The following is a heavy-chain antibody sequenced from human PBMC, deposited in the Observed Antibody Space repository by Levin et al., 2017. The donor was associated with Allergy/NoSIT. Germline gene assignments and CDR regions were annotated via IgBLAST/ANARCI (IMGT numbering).Heavy chain of an antibody. J-gene: IGHJ3*02. CDR3: ARGEYCGGDCPNDAFDI. D-gene: IGHD2-21*02. CDR1: GFPFSDYY. CDR2: TRIKTKGYTT. V-gene: IGHV3-72*01. Sequence: QAGESLKISCAASGFPFSDYYMDWVRQAPGKGLEWVGRTRIKTKGYTTEYAASVKGRFTISRDDSTNSVYLQMNSLKTEDTAVYYCARGEYCGGDCPNDAFDIWGQGTMITVSS.